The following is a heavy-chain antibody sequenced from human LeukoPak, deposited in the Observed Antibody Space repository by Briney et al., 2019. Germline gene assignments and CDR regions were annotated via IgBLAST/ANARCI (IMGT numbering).Heavy chain of an antibody. CDR2: INPTNGGT. CDR3: ARDRAGSYEY. V-gene: IGHV1-2*02. Sequence: ASVKVSCKASGYTFTDYYIHWVRQAPGQGLEWMGLINPTNGGTNYAQRFHGRVTMTRVTSISTAYMELSRLTSDDTAVYYCARDRAGSYEYWGQGTLVTVSS. D-gene: IGHD1-26*01. J-gene: IGHJ4*02. CDR1: GYTFTDYY.